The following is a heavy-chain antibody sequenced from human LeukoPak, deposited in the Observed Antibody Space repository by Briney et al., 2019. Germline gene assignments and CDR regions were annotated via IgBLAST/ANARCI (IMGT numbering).Heavy chain of an antibody. D-gene: IGHD4-23*01. CDR2: INPNSGVT. CDR3: ARDGSNWSAFDY. V-gene: IGHV1-2*06. J-gene: IGHJ4*02. Sequence: ASVKVSCKASGYTFSGYSMHWVRQAPGQGLEWMGRINPNSGVTYYAQKCQGRVTMTSDTSITTAYMELSSLTSDDTAPYYCARDGSNWSAFDYWGQGTLVIVSS. CDR1: GYTFSGYS.